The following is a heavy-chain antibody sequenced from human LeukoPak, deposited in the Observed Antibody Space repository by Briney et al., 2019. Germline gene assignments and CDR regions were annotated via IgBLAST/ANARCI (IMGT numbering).Heavy chain of an antibody. CDR1: GFTFSSYA. J-gene: IGHJ4*02. V-gene: IGHV3-30-3*01. CDR2: ISYDGSNK. Sequence: GRSLRLSCAASGFTFSSYAMHWVRQAPGKGLEWVAVISYDGSNKYYADSVKGRFTISRDNSKNTLYLQMNSLRAEDTAVYYCARRTYYYGSGSTLDYWGQGTLVTVSS. D-gene: IGHD3-10*01. CDR3: ARRTYYYGSGSTLDY.